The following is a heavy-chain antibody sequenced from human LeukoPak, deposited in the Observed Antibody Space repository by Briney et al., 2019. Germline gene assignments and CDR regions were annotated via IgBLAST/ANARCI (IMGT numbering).Heavy chain of an antibody. CDR2: VNHSGYT. CDR1: GWSFSGYF. Sequence: AETLTLPCAASGWSFSGYFWNWVRQPPGKGLEWVGEVNHSGYTNYNASLKSRVTISIDTSKNNSSLKLSSVTAADTAVYFCARGGYELNFDYWGQG. CDR3: ARGGYELNFDY. J-gene: IGHJ4*02. V-gene: IGHV4-34*01. D-gene: IGHD5-12*01.